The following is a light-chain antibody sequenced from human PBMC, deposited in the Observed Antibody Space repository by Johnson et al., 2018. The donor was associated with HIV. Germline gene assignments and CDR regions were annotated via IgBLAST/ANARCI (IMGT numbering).Light chain of an antibody. CDR1: SSNIGNNY. CDR3: GTWDSSLSAGGANYV. Sequence: QSVLTQPPSMSAAPGQRVTISCSGSSSNIGNNYVSWYQQVPGAAPKLLIYDNNKRPSGIPDRFSGPKSGTSATLGITGLQTGDEADYYCGTWDSSLSAGGANYVFGTGTKVTVL. V-gene: IGLV1-51*01. CDR2: DNN. J-gene: IGLJ1*01.